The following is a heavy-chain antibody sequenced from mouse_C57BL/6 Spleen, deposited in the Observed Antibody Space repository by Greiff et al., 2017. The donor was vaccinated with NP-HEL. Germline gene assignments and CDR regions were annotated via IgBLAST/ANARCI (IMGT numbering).Heavy chain of an antibody. J-gene: IGHJ4*01. V-gene: IGHV5-16*01. CDR2: INYDGSST. Sequence: EVHLVESEGGLVQPGSSMKLSCTASGFTFSDYYMAWVRQVPEKGLEWVANINYDGSSTYYLDSLKSRFIISRDNAKNILYLQMSSLKSEDTATYYCARDPAVVAPYAMDYWGQGTSVTVSS. CDR3: ARDPAVVAPYAMDY. D-gene: IGHD1-1*01. CDR1: GFTFSDYY.